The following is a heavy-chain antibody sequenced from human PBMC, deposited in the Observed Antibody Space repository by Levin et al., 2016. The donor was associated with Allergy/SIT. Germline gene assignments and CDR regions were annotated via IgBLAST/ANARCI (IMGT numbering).Heavy chain of an antibody. D-gene: IGHD5-12*01. V-gene: IGHV4-34*01. CDR3: ARGRGRRRGYSGYDPVDYFDY. Sequence: GSLRLSCAVYGGSFSGYYWSWIRQPPGKGLEWIGEINHSGSTNYNPSLKSRVTISVDTSKNQFSLKLSSVTAADTAVYYCARGRGRRRGYSGYDPVDYFDYWGQGTLVTVSS. J-gene: IGHJ4*02. CDR1: GGSFSGYY. CDR2: INHSGST.